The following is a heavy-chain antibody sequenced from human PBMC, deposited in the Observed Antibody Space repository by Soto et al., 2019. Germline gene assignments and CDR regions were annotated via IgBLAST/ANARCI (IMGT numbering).Heavy chain of an antibody. CDR3: ARGRGSGSSFYYYGMDV. CDR2: IYYSGST. V-gene: IGHV4-59*01. J-gene: IGHJ6*02. CDR1: GGSISSYY. D-gene: IGHD3-10*01. Sequence: SETLSLTCTVSGGSISSYYWSWIRQPPGKGLEWIGYIYYSGSTNYNPSLKSRVTISVDTSKNQFSLKLSSVTAADTAVYYCARGRGSGSSFYYYGMDVWGQGTTVTVSS.